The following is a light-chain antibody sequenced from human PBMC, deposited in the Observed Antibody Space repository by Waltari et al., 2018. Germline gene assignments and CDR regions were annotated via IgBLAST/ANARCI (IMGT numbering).Light chain of an antibody. CDR3: SSYTSSSTL. CDR2: DVS. V-gene: IGLV2-14*01. J-gene: IGLJ1*01. Sequence: QSALTQPASVSGSPGQSITISCTGTSSDVGGYNYVSWYQQHPGKAPNLMIYDVSKRPSGVSNRFSGSKSGNTASLTISGLQAEDEADYYCSSYTSSSTLFGTGTKVTVL. CDR1: SSDVGGYNY.